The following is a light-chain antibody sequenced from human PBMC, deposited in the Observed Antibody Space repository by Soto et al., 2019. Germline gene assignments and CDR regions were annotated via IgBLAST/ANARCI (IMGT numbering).Light chain of an antibody. Sequence: QSVLTQPASVSGSPGQSITISCTGTSSDVGGYDYVSWYQLHPGKAPKLMVFEVSNRPSGVSYRFSGSKSGSTASLTISGLQAEDEADYFCSSYSISTAYLFGTGTKVTVL. CDR1: SSDVGGYDY. CDR3: SSYSISTAYL. J-gene: IGLJ1*01. CDR2: EVS. V-gene: IGLV2-14*01.